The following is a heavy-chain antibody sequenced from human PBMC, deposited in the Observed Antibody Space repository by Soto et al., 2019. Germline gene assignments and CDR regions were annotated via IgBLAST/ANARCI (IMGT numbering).Heavy chain of an antibody. CDR2: INHSGST. CDR1: GGSFSGHY. CDR3: ARVANY. Sequence: QVQLQQWGAGLLKPSETLSLTCAVYGGSFSGHYWSWIRQPPGKGLEWIGEINHSGSTNYNPSLTSRGTISIDASKNHFSLKLSSVTAADTAVYYCARVANYWGQGTLVTVSS. V-gene: IGHV4-34*01. J-gene: IGHJ4*02.